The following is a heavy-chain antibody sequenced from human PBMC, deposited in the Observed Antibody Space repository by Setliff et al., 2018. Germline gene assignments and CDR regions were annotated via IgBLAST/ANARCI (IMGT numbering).Heavy chain of an antibody. CDR2: VFPSGAT. V-gene: IGHV4-38-2*01. D-gene: IGHD2-15*01. CDR3: AKGGTYRYFDF. J-gene: IGHJ4*02. Sequence: SETLSLTCAVSGYSISSPHYWGWIRQPPGKGLEFMGYVFPSGATKYDPSVKSRLTISVDTSKNQFSLKLTSLTAADTAVYFCAKGGTYRYFDFWGQGILVTVSS. CDR1: GYSISSPHY.